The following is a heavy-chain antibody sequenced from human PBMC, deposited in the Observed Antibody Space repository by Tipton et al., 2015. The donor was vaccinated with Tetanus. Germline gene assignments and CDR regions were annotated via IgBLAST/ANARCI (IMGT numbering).Heavy chain of an antibody. D-gene: IGHD2-15*01. Sequence: TLSLTCAVYGGSFSGYYWSWIRQPPGKGLEWIGEINHSGSTNYNPSLKSRVTISVDTSKNQFSLKLSSVTAADTAVYYCARGEGSVVAAATSPRFDYWGQGTLVPVSS. CDR2: INHSGST. J-gene: IGHJ4*02. CDR1: GGSFSGYY. V-gene: IGHV4-34*01. CDR3: ARGEGSVVAAATSPRFDY.